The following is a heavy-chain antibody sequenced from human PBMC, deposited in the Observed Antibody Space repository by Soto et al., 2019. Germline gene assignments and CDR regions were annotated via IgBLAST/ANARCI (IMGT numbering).Heavy chain of an antibody. J-gene: IGHJ5*02. CDR3: ARDLPSRGPGWFDP. Sequence: PSETLSLTCTVSGGSISSGGYYWSWIRQHPGKGLEWIGYIYYSGSTYYNPSLKSRVTISVDTSKNQSSLKLSSVTAADTAVYYCARDLPSRGPGWFDPWGQGTLVTVSS. CDR2: IYYSGST. CDR1: GGSISSGGYY. V-gene: IGHV4-31*03.